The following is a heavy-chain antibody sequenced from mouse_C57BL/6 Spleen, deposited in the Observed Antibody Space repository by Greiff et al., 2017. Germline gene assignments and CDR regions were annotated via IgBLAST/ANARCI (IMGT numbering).Heavy chain of an antibody. Sequence: VQLQPSGAELARPGASVNLSCKASGYTFTSSGISWVKQRTGQGLAWIGEIYPRSGNTYYNEKFKGKATLTADKSSSTAYMELRSLTSEDSAVYFCAREVRRDYYAMDYWGQGTSVTVAS. CDR3: AREVRRDYYAMDY. CDR2: IYPRSGNT. D-gene: IGHD2-14*01. V-gene: IGHV1-81*01. CDR1: GYTFTSSG. J-gene: IGHJ4*01.